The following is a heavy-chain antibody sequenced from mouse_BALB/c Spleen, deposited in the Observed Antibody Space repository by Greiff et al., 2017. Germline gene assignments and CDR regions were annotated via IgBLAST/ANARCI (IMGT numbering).Heavy chain of an antibody. CDR2: ISYSGST. V-gene: IGHV3-2*02. J-gene: IGHJ4*01. D-gene: IGHD1-1*01. CDR1: GYSITSDYA. CDR3: ASYDGLYAMDY. Sequence: VQLQQSGPGLVKPSQSLSLTCTVTGYSITSDYAWNWIRQFPGNKLEWMGYISYSGSTSYNPSLKSRISITRDTSKNQFFLQLNSVTTEDTATYYCASYDGLYAMDYWGQGTSVTVSS.